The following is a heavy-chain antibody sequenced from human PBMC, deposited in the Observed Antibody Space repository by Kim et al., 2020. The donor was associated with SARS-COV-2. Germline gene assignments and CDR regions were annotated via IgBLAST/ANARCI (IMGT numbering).Heavy chain of an antibody. D-gene: IGHD3-9*01. CDR3: ARDRNRPHNVVLRYFDWSLYYYYGMDV. V-gene: IGHV1-46*01. J-gene: IGHJ6*02. CDR2: INPSGGST. CDR1: GYTFTSYY. Sequence: GAVKVSCKASGYTFTSYYMHWVRQAPGQGLEWMGIINPSGGSTSYAQKFQGRVTMTRDTSTSTVYMELSSLRSEDTAVYYCARDRNRPHNVVLRYFDWSLYYYYGMDVWGQETTVTVSS.